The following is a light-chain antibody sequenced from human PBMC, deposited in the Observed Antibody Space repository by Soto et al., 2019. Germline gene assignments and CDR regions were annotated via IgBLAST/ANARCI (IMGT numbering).Light chain of an antibody. CDR3: RSYTSSSTRV. CDR1: SSDVGGYNY. J-gene: IGLJ3*02. V-gene: IGLV2-14*01. Sequence: QSAMTQPASVSGSPGQSITISCTGTSSDVGGYNYVSWYQQHPGKAPKLLIYEVSNRPSGVSNRFSGSKSGNTASLTISGLQAEDEDDYYCRSYTSSSTRVFGGGTKLTVL. CDR2: EVS.